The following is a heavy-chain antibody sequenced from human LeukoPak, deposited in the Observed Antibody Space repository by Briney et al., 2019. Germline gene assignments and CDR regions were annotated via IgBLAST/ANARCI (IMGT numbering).Heavy chain of an antibody. CDR2: ISSSSSYI. J-gene: IGHJ4*02. CDR1: GFTFSSYS. Sequence: GGSLRLSCAASGFTFSSYSMNWVRQAPGKGLEWVSSISSSSSYIYYADSVKGRFTISRDNAKNSLYLQMNSLRDEDTAVYYCARERDRLAVAGSEFDYWGQGTLVSVSS. CDR3: ARERDRLAVAGSEFDY. D-gene: IGHD6-19*01. V-gene: IGHV3-21*01.